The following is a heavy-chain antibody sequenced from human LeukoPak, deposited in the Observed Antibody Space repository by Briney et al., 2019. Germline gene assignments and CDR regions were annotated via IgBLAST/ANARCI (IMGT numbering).Heavy chain of an antibody. CDR2: IYYSGNT. J-gene: IGHJ1*01. Sequence: SETLSLTCAVYGGSFSGYYWSWSRQPPGKGLEWIGSIYYSGNTYYNPSLKSRVTISVDTSKNQFSLRLSSVTAADTAMYYCVTTGSWGQGTLVTVSS. D-gene: IGHD3-10*01. CDR1: GGSFSGYY. V-gene: IGHV4-34*01. CDR3: VTTGS.